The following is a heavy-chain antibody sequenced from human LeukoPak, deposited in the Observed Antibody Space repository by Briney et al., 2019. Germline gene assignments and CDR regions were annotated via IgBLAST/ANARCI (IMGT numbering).Heavy chain of an antibody. CDR3: AKDGQYYDYVWGSYRHSYYFDY. D-gene: IGHD3-16*02. J-gene: IGHJ4*02. V-gene: IGHV3-53*05. Sequence: GGSLRLSCAASGFTVSSNYMSWVRQAPGKGLEWVSVIYSGGSTYYADSVKGRFTISRGNSKNTLYLQMNSLRAEDTAVYYCAKDGQYYDYVWGSYRHSYYFDYWGQGTLVTVSS. CDR1: GFTVSSNY. CDR2: IYSGGST.